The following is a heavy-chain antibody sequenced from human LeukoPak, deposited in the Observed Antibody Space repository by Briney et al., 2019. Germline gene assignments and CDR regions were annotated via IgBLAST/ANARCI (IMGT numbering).Heavy chain of an antibody. CDR3: ARDPPPLLWFGELSPYYYGMDV. V-gene: IGHV1-18*04. D-gene: IGHD3-10*01. CDR2: ISAYNGNT. Sequence: GASVKVSCKASGYTFTSYGISWVRQAPGQGLEWMGWISAYNGNTNYAQKLQGRVTMTTDTSTSTAYMELRSLRSDDTAVYYCARDPPPLLWFGELSPYYYGMDVWGKGTRSPSPQ. J-gene: IGHJ6*04. CDR1: GYTFTSYG.